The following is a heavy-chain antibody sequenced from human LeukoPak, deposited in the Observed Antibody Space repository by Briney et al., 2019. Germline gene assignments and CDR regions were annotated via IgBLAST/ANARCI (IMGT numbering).Heavy chain of an antibody. D-gene: IGHD3-16*02. J-gene: IGHJ3*02. CDR2: IYTSGST. CDR3: ARGTGGVVILRRGEAFDI. V-gene: IGHV4-4*07. Sequence: SDTLSLTCTVSGDSLCLYYWSWMPQPARKGRVCIGHIYTSGSTNYNPSLKSRVNMSVDTSKNQFSLKLSSVTAADTAVYYCARGTGGVVILRRGEAFDIWGQGTMVTVSS. CDR1: GDSLCLYY.